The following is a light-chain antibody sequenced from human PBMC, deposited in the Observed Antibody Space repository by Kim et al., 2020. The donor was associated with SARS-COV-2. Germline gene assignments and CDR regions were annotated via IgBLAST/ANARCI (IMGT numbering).Light chain of an antibody. Sequence: APRGNTIISSRASRDVMSSYVAWHQQKPGQAPKLLIYDASSRAPGIPDRFSGSGSGTDFTLTISRLEPEDFAVYYCQQYASSPGTFGQGTKVDIK. V-gene: IGKV3-20*01. CDR1: RDVMSSY. CDR2: DAS. J-gene: IGKJ1*01. CDR3: QQYASSPGT.